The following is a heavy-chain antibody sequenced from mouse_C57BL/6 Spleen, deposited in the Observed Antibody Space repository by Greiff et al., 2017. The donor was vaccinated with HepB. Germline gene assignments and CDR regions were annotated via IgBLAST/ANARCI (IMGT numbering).Heavy chain of an antibody. D-gene: IGHD4-1*01. CDR2: INPGSGGT. CDR3: ARSLTGTAWFAY. CDR1: GYAFTNYL. Sequence: VKLQESGAELVRPGTSVKVSCKASGYAFTNYLIEWVKQRPGQGLEWIGVINPGSGGTNYNEKFKGKATLTADKSSSTAYMQLSSLTSEDSAVYFCARSLTGTAWFAYWGQGTLVTVSA. J-gene: IGHJ3*01. V-gene: IGHV1-54*01.